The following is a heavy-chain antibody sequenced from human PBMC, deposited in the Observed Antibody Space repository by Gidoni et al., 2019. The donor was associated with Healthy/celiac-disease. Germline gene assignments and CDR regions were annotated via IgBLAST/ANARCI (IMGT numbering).Heavy chain of an antibody. CDR2: ISYDGSNK. CDR3: ARDPYCSGGSCYYFDY. CDR1: GFTFSSYA. V-gene: IGHV3-30-3*01. D-gene: IGHD2-15*01. Sequence: QVQPVESGGGVAQPGRSLRLFCAASGFTFSSYAMHWVRQAPGKGLEWVAVISYDGSNKYYADSVKGRFTISRDNSKNTLYLQMNSLRAEDTAVYYCARDPYCSGGSCYYFDYWGQGTLVTVSS. J-gene: IGHJ4*02.